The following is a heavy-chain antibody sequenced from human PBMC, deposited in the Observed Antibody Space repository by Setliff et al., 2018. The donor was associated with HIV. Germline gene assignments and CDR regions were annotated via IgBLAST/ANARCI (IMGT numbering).Heavy chain of an antibody. CDR3: ARGRGYDYVWGSYRLNWFDP. CDR1: GYTFRNYA. J-gene: IGHJ5*02. CDR2: INAGNGNT. D-gene: IGHD3-16*02. Sequence: ASVKVSCKASGYTFRNYAIHWVRQAPGQRLEWMGWINAGNGNTNHAQKFQGWVTMTRDTSISTAYMELSSLRSEDTAVYYCARGRGYDYVWGSYRLNWFDPWGQGTLVTVSS. V-gene: IGHV1-3*01.